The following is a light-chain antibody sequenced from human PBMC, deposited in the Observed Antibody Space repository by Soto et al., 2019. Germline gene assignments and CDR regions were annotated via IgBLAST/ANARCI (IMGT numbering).Light chain of an antibody. V-gene: IGKV3-20*01. CDR1: QSVSSNY. J-gene: IGKJ1*01. Sequence: EIVLTQSPGTLSLSPGERATLSCRASQSVSSNYLAWYQQKPGQAPRLLIYAASSRATGIPDRFSGSGSGTDFSLTISRLQPEDFAMYYCQQYTTSPWTFAQGTKVHI. CDR3: QQYTTSPWT. CDR2: AAS.